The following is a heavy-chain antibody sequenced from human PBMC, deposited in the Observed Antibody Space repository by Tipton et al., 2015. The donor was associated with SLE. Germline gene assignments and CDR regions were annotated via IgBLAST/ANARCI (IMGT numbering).Heavy chain of an antibody. V-gene: IGHV3-33*06. J-gene: IGHJ4*02. D-gene: IGHD6-13*01. CDR2: IWDDGYND. CDR1: GFTFSSYG. Sequence: SLRLSCAASGFTFSSYGMHWVRQAPGKGLEWVAVIWDDGYNDFYADSVRGRFTISRDNSKNTLYLQMNSLRAEDTAVYYCAKQLYSSSGRYFDYWGQGTLVTVSS. CDR3: AKQLYSSSGRYFDY.